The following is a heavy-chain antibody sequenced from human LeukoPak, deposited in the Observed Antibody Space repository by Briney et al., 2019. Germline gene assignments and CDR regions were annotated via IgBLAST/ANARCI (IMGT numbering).Heavy chain of an antibody. J-gene: IGHJ4*02. Sequence: PGGSLRLSCAASGFTFSSFWMHWVRQTPGKGLVWVSRINGDGSSIKYADSVKGRFTMSRANAKTTLYLQMNSLRAEDTAVYYCAKVAGEQWLVWELDYWGQGTLVTVSS. V-gene: IGHV3-74*03. D-gene: IGHD6-19*01. CDR3: AKVAGEQWLVWELDY. CDR1: GFTFSSFW. CDR2: INGDGSSI.